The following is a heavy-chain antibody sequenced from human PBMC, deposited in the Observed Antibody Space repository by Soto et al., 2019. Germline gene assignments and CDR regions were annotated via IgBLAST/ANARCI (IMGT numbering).Heavy chain of an antibody. CDR3: ARERDGYNYGDAFAI. V-gene: IGHV3-30-3*01. D-gene: IGHD5-12*01. J-gene: IGHJ3*02. Sequence: QVQLVESGGGVVQPGRSLRLSCAASGFTFSSYAMHWVRQAPGKGLEWVAGISYDGSNKYYADSVKGRFTISRDNSKNTLYLQMNSLRAEDTAVYYCARERDGYNYGDAFAIWGQGTMVTVSS. CDR1: GFTFSSYA. CDR2: ISYDGSNK.